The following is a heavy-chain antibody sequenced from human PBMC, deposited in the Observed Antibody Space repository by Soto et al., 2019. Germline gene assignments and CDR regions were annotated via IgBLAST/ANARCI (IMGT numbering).Heavy chain of an antibody. CDR1: GGSISSSRCY. J-gene: IGHJ5*02. D-gene: IGHD6-19*01. CDR2: VYYSGSP. V-gene: IGHV4-39*02. Sequence: KPSETLSLTCTVSGGSISSSRCYCGWIRQPPGKGLGWIGSVYYSGSPYYNLSLKSRVTIAVDTSKNQFSLKLSSVTAADTAVYYCAREFVQIAVDTQGSWFDPWGQGTLVTVSS. CDR3: AREFVQIAVDTQGSWFDP.